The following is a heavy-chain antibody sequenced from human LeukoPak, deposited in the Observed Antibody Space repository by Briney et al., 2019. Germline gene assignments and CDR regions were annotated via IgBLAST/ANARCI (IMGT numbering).Heavy chain of an antibody. CDR3: AKGTDFWSGYVDY. D-gene: IGHD3-3*01. J-gene: IGHJ4*02. Sequence: PGGSLRLSCEASGFTFTSYAMSWVRQAPGKGLEWVSAISVGGGSTYYADSVKGRFTISRDNSKNTLYQQMNSLRAEDTAVYYCAKGTDFWSGYVDYWGQGTLVTVSS. CDR1: GFTFTSYA. CDR2: ISVGGGST. V-gene: IGHV3-23*01.